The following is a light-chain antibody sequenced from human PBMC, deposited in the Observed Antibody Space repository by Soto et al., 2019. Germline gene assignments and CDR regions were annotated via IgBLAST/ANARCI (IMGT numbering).Light chain of an antibody. CDR3: QQYDNDSWT. CDR1: QSISSW. Sequence: DIQMTQSPSTLSASVGDRVIITCRASQSISSWLAWYQQKPGKAPNLLIYKASTLKSGVPSRFSGSGSGTECTLAISSLQPDDFAPYNCQQYDNDSWTFGQGTKVEIK. J-gene: IGKJ1*01. CDR2: KAS. V-gene: IGKV1-5*03.